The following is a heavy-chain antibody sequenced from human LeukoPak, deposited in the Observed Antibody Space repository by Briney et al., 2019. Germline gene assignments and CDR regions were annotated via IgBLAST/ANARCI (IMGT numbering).Heavy chain of an antibody. CDR3: AKDIADGDYAASYWYFDL. J-gene: IGHJ2*01. CDR1: GFTFDDYA. CDR2: ISWNSGSI. Sequence: GGSLRLSCAASGFTFDDYAMHWVRQAPGKGLEWVSGISWNSGSIGYADSVKGRFTISRDSAKNSLYLQMNSLRAEDTALYYCAKDIADGDYAASYWYFDLWGRGTLVTVSS. D-gene: IGHD4-17*01. V-gene: IGHV3-9*01.